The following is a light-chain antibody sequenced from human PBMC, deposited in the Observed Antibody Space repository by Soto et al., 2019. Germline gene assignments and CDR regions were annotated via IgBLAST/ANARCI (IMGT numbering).Light chain of an antibody. V-gene: IGLV3-21*04. CDR3: QVWDSSSDPWV. CDR2: CDS. CDR1: NIGSKS. Sequence: SYELTQPPSVSVAPGKTARITCGGNNIGSKSVHWYQQKPGQAPVLVIYCDSDRPSGIPERFSGSNSGNTATLTISRVEAGDEADYYCQVWDSSSDPWVFGGGTMLTVL. J-gene: IGLJ3*02.